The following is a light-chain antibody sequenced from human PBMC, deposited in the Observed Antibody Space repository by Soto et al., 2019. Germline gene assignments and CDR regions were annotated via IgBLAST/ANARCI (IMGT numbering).Light chain of an antibody. V-gene: IGKV3-20*01. CDR3: QQYGSSLTWT. CDR2: GAS. CDR1: QSVSSSY. J-gene: IGKJ1*01. Sequence: EIVLTQSPGTLSLSPGERSTLSCRAIQSVSSSYLAWYQQKPGQAPRLLIYGASSRATGIPDRFSGSGSGTDFTLTISRLEPEDFAVYYCQQYGSSLTWTFGQGTKVDNK.